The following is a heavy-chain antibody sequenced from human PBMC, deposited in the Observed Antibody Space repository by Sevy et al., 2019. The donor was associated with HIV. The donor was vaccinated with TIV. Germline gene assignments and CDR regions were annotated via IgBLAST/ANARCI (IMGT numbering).Heavy chain of an antibody. CDR2: IRPDGSDK. Sequence: GGSLRLSCAASGFTFSPYWMTWVRQAPGKGLGWVANIRPDGSDKYQVDSVKGGFTISRDNAKNSLYLQMNSLRADDTAMYYCARGVGLDCWGQGALVTVSS. J-gene: IGHJ4*02. D-gene: IGHD1-26*01. V-gene: IGHV3-7*01. CDR3: ARGVGLDC. CDR1: GFTFSPYW.